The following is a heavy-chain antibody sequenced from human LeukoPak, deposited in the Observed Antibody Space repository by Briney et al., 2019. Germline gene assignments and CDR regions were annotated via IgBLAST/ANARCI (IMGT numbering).Heavy chain of an antibody. J-gene: IGHJ4*02. Sequence: GASVKVSCKASGYTFTNYGISWVRQAPGQGLEWMGWISAYNGNTNYAQNLQGRVTTTTDTSTSTAYMDLRSLRSDDTAVYYCARRGYDVLTSYYIDYWGQGTLVTVSS. CDR2: ISAYNGNT. V-gene: IGHV1-18*01. D-gene: IGHD3-9*01. CDR3: ARRGYDVLTSYYIDY. CDR1: GYTFTNYG.